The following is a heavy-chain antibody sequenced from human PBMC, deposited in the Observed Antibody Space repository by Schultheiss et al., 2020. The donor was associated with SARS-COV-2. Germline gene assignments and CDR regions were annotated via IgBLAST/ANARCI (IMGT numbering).Heavy chain of an antibody. CDR2: MNPNSGNT. V-gene: IGHV1-8*03. J-gene: IGHJ4*02. CDR1: GYTFTSYY. Sequence: ASVKVSCKASGYTFTSYYMHWVRQAPGQGLEWMGWMNPNSGNTGYAQKFQGRVTITRNTSTSTVYMELSSLRSEDTAVYYCARGGYSYGKFDYWGQGTLVTVSS. CDR3: ARGGYSYGKFDY. D-gene: IGHD5-18*01.